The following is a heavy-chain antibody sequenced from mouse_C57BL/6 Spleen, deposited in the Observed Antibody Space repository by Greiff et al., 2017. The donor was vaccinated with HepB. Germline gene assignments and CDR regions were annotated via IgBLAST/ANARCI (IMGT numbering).Heavy chain of an antibody. V-gene: IGHV1-82*01. D-gene: IGHD2-4*01. CDR1: GYAFSSSW. Sequence: QVQLQQSGPELVKPGASVKISCKASGYAFSSSWMNWVKQRPGKGLEWIGRIYPGDGDTNYNGKFKGKATLTADKSSSTAYMQLSSLTSEDSAVYFCARGADYDGFDYWGQGTTLTVSS. CDR2: IYPGDGDT. CDR3: ARGADYDGFDY. J-gene: IGHJ2*01.